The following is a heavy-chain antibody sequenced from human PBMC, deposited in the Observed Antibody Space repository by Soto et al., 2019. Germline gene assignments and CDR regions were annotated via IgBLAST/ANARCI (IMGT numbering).Heavy chain of an antibody. CDR2: IDYRGNT. J-gene: IGHJ4*02. D-gene: IGHD5-12*01. Sequence: QVQLQQWGAGLLRPSETLSLTCAVYGGSFSAYHWSWIRQSPGKGLKWIGEIDYRGNTIYNPSLKIRVIMSVDTSKNQFSLKLNSVTATDTAVYYCARSMNDYRGHHWGFDFWGQGNLVTVSS. V-gene: IGHV4-34*01. CDR3: ARSMNDYRGHHWGFDF. CDR1: GGSFSAYH.